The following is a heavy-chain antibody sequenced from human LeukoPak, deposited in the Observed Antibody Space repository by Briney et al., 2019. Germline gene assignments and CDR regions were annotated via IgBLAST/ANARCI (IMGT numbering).Heavy chain of an antibody. CDR2: IIPIFGTA. J-gene: IGHJ4*02. Sequence: ASVKVSCKASGYTFTALYIHWVRQAPGQGLEWMGGIIPIFGTANYAQKFQGRVTITADESTSTAYMELSSLRSEDTAVYYCARAIEAVAGTGAYYFDYWGQGTLVTVSS. CDR3: ARAIEAVAGTGAYYFDY. V-gene: IGHV1-69*13. D-gene: IGHD6-19*01. CDR1: GYTFTALY.